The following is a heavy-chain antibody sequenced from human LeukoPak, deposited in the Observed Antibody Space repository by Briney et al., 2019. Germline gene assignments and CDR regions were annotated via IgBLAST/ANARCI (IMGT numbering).Heavy chain of an antibody. CDR1: GCSISGYY. Sequence: SETLSLTCTVSGCSISGYYWSWIRLPPGKGLEWIGYIYYSGSTNYNPSLKSRVTISVDTSKNQFSLKLSSVTAADTAVYHCARGGGYCSGGSCYDYWGQGTLVTVSS. CDR2: IYYSGST. D-gene: IGHD2-15*01. V-gene: IGHV4-59*01. CDR3: ARGGGYCSGGSCYDY. J-gene: IGHJ4*02.